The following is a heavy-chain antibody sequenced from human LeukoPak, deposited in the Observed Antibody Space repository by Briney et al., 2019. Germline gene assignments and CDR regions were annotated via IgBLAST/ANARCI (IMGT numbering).Heavy chain of an antibody. J-gene: IGHJ3*02. CDR3: AKDITWFGEVPHAFDI. D-gene: IGHD3-10*01. Sequence: PGGSLRLSCAASGFTFSSYWMSWVRQAPGKGLEWVANIKQDGSEKYYVDSVKGRFTISRDNAKNSLYLQMNSLRAEDTALYYCAKDITWFGEVPHAFDIWGQGTMVTVSS. V-gene: IGHV3-7*03. CDR2: IKQDGSEK. CDR1: GFTFSSYW.